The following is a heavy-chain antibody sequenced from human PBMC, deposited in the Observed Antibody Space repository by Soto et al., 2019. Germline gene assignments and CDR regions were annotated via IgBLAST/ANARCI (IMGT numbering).Heavy chain of an antibody. V-gene: IGHV4-59*01. CDR3: ASVTFGGVVLAH. CDR2: IYYNGNT. Sequence: SETLSLTCSVSAASFSKYYWTWIRQPPGKGLEWIGYIYYNGNTNYNPSLERRLIVSIDTSKKQFSLTLNSVTAADTAVYYCASVTFGGVVLAHWGQGTLVTVSS. CDR1: AASFSKYY. J-gene: IGHJ4*02. D-gene: IGHD3-16*01.